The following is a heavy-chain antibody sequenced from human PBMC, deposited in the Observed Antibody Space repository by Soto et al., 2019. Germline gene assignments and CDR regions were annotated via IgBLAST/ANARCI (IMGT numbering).Heavy chain of an antibody. Sequence: GGSLRLSCTASGFTFGDYAMSWFRQAPGKGLEWVGFIRSKAYGGTTEYAASVKGRFTISRDDSKSIAYLQMNSLKTENTAVYYCTRTPRHIMITFGGVIPLGYWGQGTLVTVSS. CDR1: GFTFGDYA. CDR3: TRTPRHIMITFGGVIPLGY. CDR2: IRSKAYGGTT. V-gene: IGHV3-49*03. J-gene: IGHJ4*02. D-gene: IGHD3-16*02.